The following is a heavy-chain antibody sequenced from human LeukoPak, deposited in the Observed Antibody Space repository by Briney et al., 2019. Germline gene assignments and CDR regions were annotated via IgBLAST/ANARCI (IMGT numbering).Heavy chain of an antibody. CDR3: ARRSGRSLRSFDY. J-gene: IGHJ4*02. CDR1: GYTFTGYY. D-gene: IGHD2-15*01. Sequence: ASVKVSCKASGYTFTGYYMHWVRQAPGQGLEWMGWINPNSGGTNYAQKFQGWVTMARDTSISTAYMELSRLRPDDTAVYYCARRSGRSLRSFDYWGQRTLVTVSS. V-gene: IGHV1-2*04. CDR2: INPNSGGT.